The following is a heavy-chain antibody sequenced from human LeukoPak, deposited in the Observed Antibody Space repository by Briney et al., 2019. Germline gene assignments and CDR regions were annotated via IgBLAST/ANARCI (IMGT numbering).Heavy chain of an antibody. J-gene: IGHJ3*02. Sequence: SETLSLTCAVYGGSFSGYYWSWIRQPPGKGLEWIGEINHSGSTNYNPSLKSRVTISVDTSKNHVSLQLSSVTAADTAVYYCARGRSVWLHPTGDAFDTWGQGTMVTVSS. CDR1: GGSFSGYY. V-gene: IGHV4-34*01. CDR2: INHSGST. D-gene: IGHD5-24*01. CDR3: ARGRSVWLHPTGDAFDT.